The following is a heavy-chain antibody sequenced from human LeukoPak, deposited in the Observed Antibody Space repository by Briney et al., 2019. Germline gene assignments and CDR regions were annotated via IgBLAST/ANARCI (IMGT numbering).Heavy chain of an antibody. V-gene: IGHV1-18*01. Sequence: GASVKVSCKASGYTFTSYGISWVRQAPGQGLEWMGWISAYNGNTNYAQKLQGRVTMTTDTSTSTAYMELRSLRSDDTAVYYCARGYYDILTGYYTDNHDAFDIWGQGTMVTVSS. J-gene: IGHJ3*02. CDR1: GYTFTSYG. CDR2: ISAYNGNT. D-gene: IGHD3-9*01. CDR3: ARGYYDILTGYYTDNHDAFDI.